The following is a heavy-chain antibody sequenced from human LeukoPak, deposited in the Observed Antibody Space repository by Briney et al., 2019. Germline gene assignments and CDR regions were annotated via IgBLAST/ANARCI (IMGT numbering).Heavy chain of an antibody. CDR2: MNPNSGNT. V-gene: IGHV1-8*03. Sequence: ASVKVSCKASGYTFTGYYMHWVRQAPGQGLEWMGWMNPNSGNTGYAQKFQGRVTITRNTSISTAYMELSSLRSEDTAVYYCARAIESEIDYWGQGTLVTVSS. J-gene: IGHJ4*02. D-gene: IGHD5-24*01. CDR1: GYTFTGYY. CDR3: ARAIESEIDY.